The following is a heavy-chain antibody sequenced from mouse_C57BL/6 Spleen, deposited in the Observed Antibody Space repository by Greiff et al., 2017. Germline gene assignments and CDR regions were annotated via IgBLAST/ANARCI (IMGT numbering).Heavy chain of an antibody. D-gene: IGHD1-1*01. CDR1: GFTFSDYG. V-gene: IGHV5-17*01. CDR3: ARRYYYGSSYDAMDY. J-gene: IGHJ4*01. Sequence: EVQRVESGGGLVKPGGSLKLSCAASGFTFSDYGMHWVRQAPEKGLEWVAYISSGSSTIYYADTVKGRFTISRDNAKKTLFLQMTSLRSEDTAMYYCARRYYYGSSYDAMDYWGQGTSVTVSS. CDR2: ISSGSSTI.